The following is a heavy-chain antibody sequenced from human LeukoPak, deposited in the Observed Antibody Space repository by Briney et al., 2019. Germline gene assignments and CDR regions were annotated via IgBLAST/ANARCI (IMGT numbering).Heavy chain of an antibody. CDR3: ARSPGGATGGDY. V-gene: IGHV1-69*04. J-gene: IGHJ4*02. D-gene: IGHD1-26*01. CDR2: IIPILGIA. CDR1: GGTFSSYA. Sequence: ASVKVSCKASGGTFSSYAISWVRQAPGQGLEWMGRIIPILGIANYAQKFQGRVTITADKSTSTAYMELSSLRSEDTAVYYCARSPGGATGGDYWGQGTLVTVSS.